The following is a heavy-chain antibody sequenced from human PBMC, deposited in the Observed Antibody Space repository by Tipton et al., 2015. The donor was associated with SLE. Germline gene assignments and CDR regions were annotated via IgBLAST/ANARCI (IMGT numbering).Heavy chain of an antibody. CDR2: IYHSGST. D-gene: IGHD3-9*01. V-gene: IGHV4-38-2*02. J-gene: IGHJ4*02. CDR3: ARGGDPRRAFDI. CDR1: GYSISSGFY. Sequence: TLSLTCTVSGYSISSGFYWGWIRQPPGKGLEWIGNIYHSGSTFYNLSLKSRVTISVDTSKNQFSLKLSSVTAADTAVYYCARGGDPRRAFDIWGQGTLVTVSS.